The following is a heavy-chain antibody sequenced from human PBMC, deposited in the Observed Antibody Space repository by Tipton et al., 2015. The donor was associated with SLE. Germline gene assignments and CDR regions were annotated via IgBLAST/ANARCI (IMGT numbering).Heavy chain of an antibody. CDR3: ARRGGEDGYPEYFQD. V-gene: IGHV5-51*03. CDR2: IYLDDSDT. Sequence: QSGAEVKKPGESLKISCMGSGYGFTSNWIGWVRQMPGKGLEWMGIIYLDDSDTRYSPSFQGQVTISADRTISTAYLQWSSLKTSDTAIYYCARRGGEDGYPEYFQDWGQGTLVTVSS. D-gene: IGHD5-24*01. J-gene: IGHJ1*01. CDR1: GYGFTSNW.